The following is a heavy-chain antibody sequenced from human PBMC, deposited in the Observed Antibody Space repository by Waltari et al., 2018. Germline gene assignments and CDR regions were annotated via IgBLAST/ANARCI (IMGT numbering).Heavy chain of an antibody. CDR2: IYYSGRT. J-gene: IGHJ4*02. CDR3: ARQWGGGYSYVHRYYFDY. Sequence: QLQLQESGPGLVKPSETLSLTCTVSGGSISSSSYYWGWIRQPPGQGLEWIGTIYYSGRTYYNPSLKSRVTISVDTSKNQFSLKLRSVTAADTAVYYCARQWGGGYSYVHRYYFDYWGQGTLVTVSS. V-gene: IGHV4-39*01. CDR1: GGSISSSSYY. D-gene: IGHD5-18*01.